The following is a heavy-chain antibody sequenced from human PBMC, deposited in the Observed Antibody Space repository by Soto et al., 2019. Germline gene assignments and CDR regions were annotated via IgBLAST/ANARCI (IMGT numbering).Heavy chain of an antibody. CDR1: GFSPSTSGVG. CDR2: VYWDDDK. V-gene: IGHV2-5*02. D-gene: IGHD4-17*01. J-gene: IGHJ4*02. CDR3: ARHTTTSGYFDY. Sequence: SGPTLVNPTQTLTLTCSFSGFSPSTSGVGMGWIRQPPGKALEWLALVYWDDDKRYSPSLKSRLTITKDTSKNQVVLTLTNMDPVDTATYDCARHTTTSGYFDYWGQRTLDTVSS.